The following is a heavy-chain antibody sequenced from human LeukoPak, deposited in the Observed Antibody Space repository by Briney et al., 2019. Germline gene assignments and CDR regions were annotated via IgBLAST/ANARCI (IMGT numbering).Heavy chain of an antibody. J-gene: IGHJ6*03. V-gene: IGHV4-59*01. Sequence: PSETLSLTCTVSGGSISSYYWSWIRQPPGKGLEWIGCIYYSGSTNYNPSLKSRVTISVDTSKNQFSLKLSSVTAADTAVYYCARGIAAAGSDYYYYYMDVWGKGTTVTVSS. CDR1: GGSISSYY. D-gene: IGHD6-13*01. CDR3: ARGIAAAGSDYYYYYMDV. CDR2: IYYSGST.